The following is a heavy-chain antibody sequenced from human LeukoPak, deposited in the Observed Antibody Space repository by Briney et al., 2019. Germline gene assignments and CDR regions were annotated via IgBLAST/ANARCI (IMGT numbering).Heavy chain of an antibody. Sequence: PSETLSLTCAVYGGSFSGYYWSWIRQPPGKGLEWIGEINHSGSTNYNPSLKSRVTISVDTSKNQFSLKLSSVTAADTAVYYCARHARNWFDPWGQGTLVTVSS. CDR3: ARHARNWFDP. V-gene: IGHV4-34*01. CDR1: GGSFSGYY. CDR2: INHSGST. J-gene: IGHJ5*02.